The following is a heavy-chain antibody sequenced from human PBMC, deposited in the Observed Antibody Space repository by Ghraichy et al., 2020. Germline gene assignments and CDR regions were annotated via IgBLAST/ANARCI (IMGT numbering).Heavy chain of an antibody. CDR3: AKAAANFWYFDL. CDR2: ISGSGGTT. V-gene: IGHV3-23*01. Sequence: GESLNISCAASGFTFSSYAMNWVRQAPGKGLEWVSGISGSGGTTYYADSVKGRFTISRDNSKNTQYLQMNSLRADDTAVYYCAKAAANFWYFDLWGRGTLVTVSS. J-gene: IGHJ2*01. CDR1: GFTFSSYA. D-gene: IGHD2-2*01.